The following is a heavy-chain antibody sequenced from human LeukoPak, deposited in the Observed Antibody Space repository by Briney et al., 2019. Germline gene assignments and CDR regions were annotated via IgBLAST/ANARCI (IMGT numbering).Heavy chain of an antibody. V-gene: IGHV3-23*01. CDR3: AKDDNYIRFLS. CDR1: RFTFTSYA. D-gene: IGHD3-16*01. J-gene: IGHJ5*02. Sequence: GGSLRLSCAASRFTFTSYAMSWVRQAPGKGLEWVSAISDSGGSTYYADSVKGRFTISRDSSKNTLYLQMNSLRAEDTAVYYCAKDDNYIRFLSWGQGTLVTVSS. CDR2: ISDSGGST.